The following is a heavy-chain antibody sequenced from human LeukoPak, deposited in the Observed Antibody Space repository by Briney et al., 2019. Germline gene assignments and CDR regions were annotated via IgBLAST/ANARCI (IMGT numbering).Heavy chain of an antibody. Sequence: PGGSLRLSCAASGFTFSSSYMSWVRQSPGKGLEWVSVIYSGGSTYYADSVKGRFTISRDNSKNTLYLQVNSVRAEDTAVYYCATEGQYYDSSGYPTWIFDLGAEGT. D-gene: IGHD3-22*01. CDR3: ATEGQYYDSSGYPTWIFDL. J-gene: IGHJ4*02. V-gene: IGHV3-66*02. CDR2: IYSGGST. CDR1: GFTFSSSY.